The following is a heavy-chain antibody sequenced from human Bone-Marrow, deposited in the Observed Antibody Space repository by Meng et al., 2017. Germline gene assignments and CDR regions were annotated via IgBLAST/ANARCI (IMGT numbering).Heavy chain of an antibody. CDR3: AAAWELLPPGY. J-gene: IGHJ4*02. Sequence: EVQLLESGGGLVQPGGSLRLSCAASGFTFSRYAMSWVRQAPGKGLEWVSTISRSGGPTYFADSVKGRFTISRDNAKNTLYLQMNSLRAEDTAVYYCAAAWELLPPGYWGQGTLVTVSS. D-gene: IGHD1-26*01. V-gene: IGHV3-23*01. CDR1: GFTFSRYA. CDR2: ISRSGGPT.